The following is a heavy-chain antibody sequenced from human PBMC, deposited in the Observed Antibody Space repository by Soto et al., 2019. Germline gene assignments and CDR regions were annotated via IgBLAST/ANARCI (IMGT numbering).Heavy chain of an antibody. Sequence: QVQLQQWGAGLLKPSETLSLTCAVYGGSFSGYYWSWIRQPPGKGLEWIGEINHSGSTNYNPSLKSRVTISVDTSKTQFSLKLSSVTAADTAVYYCARVRRVVVAATALDFDYWGQGTLVTVSS. CDR2: INHSGST. V-gene: IGHV4-34*01. CDR1: GGSFSGYY. D-gene: IGHD2-15*01. CDR3: ARVRRVVVAATALDFDY. J-gene: IGHJ4*02.